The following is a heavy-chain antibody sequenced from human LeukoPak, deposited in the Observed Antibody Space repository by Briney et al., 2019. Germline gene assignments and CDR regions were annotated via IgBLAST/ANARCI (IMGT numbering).Heavy chain of an antibody. Sequence: PGGSLRLSCAASGFTFSSHAMSWVRQAPGKGLEWVSTINGGGVNTHYADSVGGRFTISRDNSKNTLFLQMNSLRDEDTAVYYCAKDLYSNYGPADYWGQGNLVTVSS. J-gene: IGHJ4*02. CDR3: AKDLYSNYGPADY. CDR1: GFTFSSHA. D-gene: IGHD4-11*01. CDR2: INGGGVNT. V-gene: IGHV3-23*01.